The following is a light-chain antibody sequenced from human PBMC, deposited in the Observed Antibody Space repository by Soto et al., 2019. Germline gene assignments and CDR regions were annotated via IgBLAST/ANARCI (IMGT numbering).Light chain of an antibody. CDR1: QGVGRD. V-gene: IGKV3-15*01. Sequence: TLSPATLSVSQREGATLSCRASQGVGRDLAWYQQKPGQAPRLLIYGASTRATGIPARFTGSGSGTEFTLTISSLQSEDFAVYYCQQYNNWPRITFGQGTRLEIK. CDR3: QQYNNWPRIT. CDR2: GAS. J-gene: IGKJ5*01.